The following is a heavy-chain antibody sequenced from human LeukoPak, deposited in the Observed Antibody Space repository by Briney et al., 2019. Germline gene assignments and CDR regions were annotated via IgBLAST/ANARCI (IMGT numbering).Heavy chain of an antibody. CDR1: GYTFSNYG. J-gene: IGHJ5*02. Sequence: GASVKVSCKASGYTFSNYGISWVRQAPGQGLEWMGWISSYNDNTNHAQKLQGRVTMTRNTSISTAYMELSSLRSEDTAVYYCARDSHSRLWFGDDQRGNWFDPWGQGTLVTVSS. D-gene: IGHD3-10*01. CDR3: ARDSHSRLWFGDDQRGNWFDP. V-gene: IGHV1-18*01. CDR2: ISSYNDNT.